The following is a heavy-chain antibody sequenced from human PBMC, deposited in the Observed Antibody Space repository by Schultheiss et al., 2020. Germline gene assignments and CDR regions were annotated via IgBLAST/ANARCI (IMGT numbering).Heavy chain of an antibody. D-gene: IGHD5-18*01. CDR2: IRSKAYGETT. CDR1: GFTVSSNY. Sequence: SLRLSCAASGFTVSSNYMGWVRQAPGKGLEWVGFIRSKAYGETTEYAASVKGRFTISRDDSKSIAYLQMNGLKTEDTAVYYCTRDGAWGYSYGYGYSYMDVWGKGTSVTVSS. V-gene: IGHV3-49*04. CDR3: TRDGAWGYSYGYGYSYMDV. J-gene: IGHJ6*03.